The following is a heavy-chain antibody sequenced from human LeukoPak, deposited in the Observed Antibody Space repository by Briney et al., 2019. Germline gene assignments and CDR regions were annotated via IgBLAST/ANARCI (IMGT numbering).Heavy chain of an antibody. J-gene: IGHJ4*02. CDR3: ARDLHWWNYDADRVDY. V-gene: IGHV1-69*06. D-gene: IGHD1-7*01. CDR1: GGTFSSYA. Sequence: SVKVSCKASGGTFSSYAISWVRQAPGQGLEWMGRIFPIFGTANYAQKFQGRVTITADKSTSTAYMELSSLRSEDTAVYYCARDLHWWNYDADRVDYWGQGTLVTVSS. CDR2: IFPIFGTA.